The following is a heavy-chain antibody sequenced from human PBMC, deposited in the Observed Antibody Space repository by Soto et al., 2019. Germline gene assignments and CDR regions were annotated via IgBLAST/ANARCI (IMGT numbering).Heavy chain of an antibody. V-gene: IGHV3-11*01. CDR3: ARGITSSGWFGAYYYYGMDV. CDR1: GFTFSDYY. J-gene: IGHJ6*02. CDR2: ISSSGSTI. D-gene: IGHD3-10*01. Sequence: GGSLRLSCAASGFTFSDYYMSWIRQAPGKGLEWVSYISSSGSTIYYADSVKGRFTISRDNAKNSLYLQMNSLRAEDTAVYYCARGITSSGWFGAYYYYGMDVWGQGTTVTVS.